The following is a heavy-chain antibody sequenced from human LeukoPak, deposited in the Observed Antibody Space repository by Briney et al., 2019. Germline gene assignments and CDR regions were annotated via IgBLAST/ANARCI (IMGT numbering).Heavy chain of an antibody. V-gene: IGHV3-33*01. D-gene: IGHD4-17*01. CDR2: IWHDGSNQ. J-gene: IGHJ4*02. CDR1: GFIFRSNG. Sequence: GRSLRLSCVASGFIFRSNGMHWVRQAPGKGLEWLAVIWHDGSNQYYADSVKGRFTISRDNSKNSLYLQMNSLRAEDTAVYYCARDGSDYDLDSWGQGTLVTVSS. CDR3: ARDGSDYDLDS.